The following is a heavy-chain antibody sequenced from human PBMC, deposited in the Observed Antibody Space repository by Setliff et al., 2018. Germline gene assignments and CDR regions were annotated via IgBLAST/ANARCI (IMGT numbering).Heavy chain of an antibody. CDR2: IRGRTDNYAT. CDR3: TFARDGYDVFDI. CDR1: GYTFTSHY. V-gene: IGHV3-73*01. Sequence: ASVKVSCKASGYTFTSHYMHWVRQASVKGLEWIGRIRGRTDNYATAYAASVRGRFTISRDDSKNTAYLQMNSLKTEDTAVYYCTFARDGYDVFDIWGQETMVTVSS. D-gene: IGHD5-18*01. J-gene: IGHJ3*02.